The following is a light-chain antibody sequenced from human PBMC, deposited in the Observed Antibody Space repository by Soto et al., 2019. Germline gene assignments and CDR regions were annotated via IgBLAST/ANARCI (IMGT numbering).Light chain of an antibody. CDR2: DVS. J-gene: IGLJ1*01. V-gene: IGLV2-14*01. Sequence: QSALTQPASVSGSPGRSITISCTGTSTDVGGYNYVSWYQQHPGKAPKLMISDVSNRPSGVSIRFSGSKSGNTASLTISGLQAEDEADYYCNSYSSSTTLYLFGTGTKLTVL. CDR1: STDVGGYNY. CDR3: NSYSSSTTLYL.